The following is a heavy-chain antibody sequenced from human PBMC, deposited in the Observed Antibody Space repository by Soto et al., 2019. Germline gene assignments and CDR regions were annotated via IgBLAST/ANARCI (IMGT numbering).Heavy chain of an antibody. Sequence: GGSLRLSCAASGFPFSPNSVNWVRQAPGKGLEWVSYITGSGTTTRYADSVKGRFTLSRDNAKNSLFLDMNSLTDEDTAVYYCARDLNWAFDHWGRGTLVTVSS. V-gene: IGHV3-48*02. CDR1: GFPFSPNS. CDR3: ARDLNWAFDH. J-gene: IGHJ5*02. CDR2: ITGSGTTT. D-gene: IGHD1-1*01.